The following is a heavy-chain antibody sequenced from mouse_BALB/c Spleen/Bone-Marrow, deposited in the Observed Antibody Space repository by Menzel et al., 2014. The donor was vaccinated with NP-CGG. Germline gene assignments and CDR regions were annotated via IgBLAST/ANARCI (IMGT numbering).Heavy chain of an antibody. CDR1: GFDFSRYW. D-gene: IGHD2-3*01. V-gene: IGHV4-1*02. J-gene: IGHJ3*01. CDR3: SRLGYYGGFTH. Sequence: VQLKQSGGGLVQPGGSLKLSCAASGFDFSRYWMSWVRQAPGKGLQWIGEINPDSSTINYTPSLKDKFIISRDNAKNTLYLQMGKVRSEGTGLYYCSRLGYYGGFTHWGQGTLVTGSA. CDR2: INPDSSTI.